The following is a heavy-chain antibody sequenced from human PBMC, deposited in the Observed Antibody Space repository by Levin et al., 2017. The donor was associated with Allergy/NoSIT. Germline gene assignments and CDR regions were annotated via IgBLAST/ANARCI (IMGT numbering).Heavy chain of an antibody. D-gene: IGHD3-10*01. Sequence: GGSLRLSCAASGFTFSSYAMSWVRQAPGKGLEWVSAISGSGGSTYYADSVKGRFTISRDNSKNTLYLQMNSLRAEDTAVYYWAKAPFGVGHYYYYMDVWGKGTTVTVSS. CDR1: GFTFSSYA. J-gene: IGHJ6*03. V-gene: IGHV3-23*01. CDR3: AKAPFGVGHYYYYMDV. CDR2: ISGSGGST.